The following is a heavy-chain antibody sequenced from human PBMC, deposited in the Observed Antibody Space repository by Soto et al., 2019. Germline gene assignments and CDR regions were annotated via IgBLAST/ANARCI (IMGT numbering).Heavy chain of an antibody. Sequence: XQTLSLTCYSSGYHVSSNIAAWNLIMPSPSRGLEWLGRTYYSSKWYNDYAVSVKSRITINPDTSKNQFSLQLNSVTPEDTAVYYCARGALYRSSNWFDPWGQGTLVTVSS. J-gene: IGHJ5*02. V-gene: IGHV6-1*01. CDR1: GYHVSSNIAA. D-gene: IGHD6-6*01. CDR3: ARGALYRSSNWFDP. CDR2: TYYSSKWYN.